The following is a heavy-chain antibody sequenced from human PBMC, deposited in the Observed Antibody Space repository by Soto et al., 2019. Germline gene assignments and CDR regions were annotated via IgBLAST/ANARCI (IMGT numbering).Heavy chain of an antibody. CDR2: IHNRGTT. Sequence: PSETLSLTCTVSGGSIGNFYWSWFRQPPQKGLEWIGYIHNRGTTNYNPSLKSRVTMSVDTSNNQFSLRLTSVTAADTAMYYCARGLPDFGSGDDVFDFWGQGTMVT. J-gene: IGHJ3*01. D-gene: IGHD3-10*01. CDR3: ARGLPDFGSGDDVFDF. V-gene: IGHV4-59*01. CDR1: GGSIGNFY.